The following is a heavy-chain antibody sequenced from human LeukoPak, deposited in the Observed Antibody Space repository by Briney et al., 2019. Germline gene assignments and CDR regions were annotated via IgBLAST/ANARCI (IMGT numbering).Heavy chain of an antibody. V-gene: IGHV3-30*18. CDR3: AKGAGDSGHFDY. D-gene: IGHD5-12*01. CDR1: GFTFSSYG. J-gene: IGHJ4*02. CDR2: ISYDGSNK. Sequence: GGSLRLSCAASGFTFSSYGMHWVRQAPGKGLEWVAVISYDGSNKYYADSVKGRFTISRDNSKNTLYLQMNSLRAEDTAVYYCAKGAGDSGHFDYWGQGTLVTVSS.